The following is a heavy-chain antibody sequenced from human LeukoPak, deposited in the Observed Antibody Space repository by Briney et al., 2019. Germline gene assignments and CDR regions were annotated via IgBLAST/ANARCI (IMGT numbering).Heavy chain of an antibody. CDR3: ARDGAGGYYDILTGSDY. V-gene: IGHV3-21*01. Sequence: GGSLRLSCAASGFTFSSYAMSWVRQAPGKGLEWVSSISSSSSYIYYADSVKGRFTISRDNAKNSLYLQMNSLRAEDTAVYYCARDGAGGYYDILTGSDYWGQGTLVTVSS. CDR1: GFTFSSYA. J-gene: IGHJ4*02. D-gene: IGHD3-9*01. CDR2: ISSSSSYI.